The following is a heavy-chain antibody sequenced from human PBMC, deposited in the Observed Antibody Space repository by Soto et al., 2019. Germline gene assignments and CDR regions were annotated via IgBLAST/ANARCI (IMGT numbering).Heavy chain of an antibody. V-gene: IGHV3-53*01. CDR3: AKDLGPLRLLNYYFYGLDV. Sequence: HPGGSLRLSCNASGFTVSSSSMSWVRQAPGMGLEWVAVIESGGSTHYADSVKGRFTISRDIPKNMIYLQLHTLRAEDTAVYYCAKDLGPLRLLNYYFYGLDVWGQGTTVTVSS. J-gene: IGHJ6*02. CDR1: GFTVSSSS. CDR2: IESGGST. D-gene: IGHD2-15*01.